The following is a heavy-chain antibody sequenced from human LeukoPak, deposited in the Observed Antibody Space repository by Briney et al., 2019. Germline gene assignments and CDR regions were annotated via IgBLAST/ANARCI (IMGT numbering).Heavy chain of an antibody. D-gene: IGHD3-10*01. Sequence: GGSLRLSCAASGFTFSSYSMNWVRQAPGKGLEWVSSISSSSSYIYYADSVEGRFTISRDNAKNSLYLQMNSLRAEDTAVYYCAKIYGSGSFWELDYYYYYMDVWGKGTTVTISS. CDR3: AKIYGSGSFWELDYYYYYMDV. J-gene: IGHJ6*03. CDR2: ISSSSSYI. V-gene: IGHV3-21*01. CDR1: GFTFSSYS.